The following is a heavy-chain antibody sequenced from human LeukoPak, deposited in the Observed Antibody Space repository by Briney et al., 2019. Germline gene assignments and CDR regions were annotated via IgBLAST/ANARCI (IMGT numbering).Heavy chain of an antibody. V-gene: IGHV4-39*01. J-gene: IGHJ4*02. CDR1: GGSFTGTTYY. CDR3: ARNVSAGYVDY. Sequence: PSETLSLTCSVSGGSFTGTTYYWAWIRQPPGKGLEWIGSVYYSGSTSYSPSLKSRVTISVDTSKKQFSLRLSSVSDADTAVYYCARNVSAGYVDYWGQGTLVTVSS. CDR2: VYYSGST. D-gene: IGHD2-8*01.